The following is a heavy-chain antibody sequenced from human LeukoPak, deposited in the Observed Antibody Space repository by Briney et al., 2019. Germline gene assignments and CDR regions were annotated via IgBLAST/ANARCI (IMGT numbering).Heavy chain of an antibody. Sequence: ASVKVSCKASGYTFTGYYMHWVRQAPGQGLEGMGWINPNSSGTNYAQKFQGRVTMTRDTSISTAYMELSRLRSDDTAVYYCAGPVVNYDILTGYEIWGQGTMVTVSS. CDR1: GYTFTGYY. CDR3: AGPVVNYDILTGYEI. V-gene: IGHV1-2*02. J-gene: IGHJ3*02. CDR2: INPNSSGT. D-gene: IGHD3-9*01.